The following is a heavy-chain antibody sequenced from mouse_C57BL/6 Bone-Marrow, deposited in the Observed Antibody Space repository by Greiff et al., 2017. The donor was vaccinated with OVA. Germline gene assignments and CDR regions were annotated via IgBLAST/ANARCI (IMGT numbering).Heavy chain of an antibody. J-gene: IGHJ3*01. CDR3: ASQGDYYGREVAY. CDR2: INPGSGGT. D-gene: IGHD1-1*01. Sequence: VQLQQSGAELVRPGPSVKVSCKASGYAFTNYLIEWVKQRPGQGLEWIGVINPGSGGTNYNEKFKGKATLTADKSSSTAYMQLSSLTSEDSAVYFCASQGDYYGREVAYWGQGTLVTVSA. CDR1: GYAFTNYL. V-gene: IGHV1-54*01.